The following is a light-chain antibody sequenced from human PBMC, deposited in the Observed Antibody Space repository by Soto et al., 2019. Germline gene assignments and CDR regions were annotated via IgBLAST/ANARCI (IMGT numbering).Light chain of an antibody. CDR3: QSYDSSLSAL. J-gene: IGLJ3*02. CDR2: GNS. Sequence: QSVLTQPPSVSGAPGQRVTISCTGSSSNIGAGYDVHWYQQLPGTAPKLLIYGNSNRPSGVPHRFSGSKSGTSASLAITGLQAEDEADYYCQSYDSSLSALFGGGTQLTVL. V-gene: IGLV1-40*01. CDR1: SSNIGAGYD.